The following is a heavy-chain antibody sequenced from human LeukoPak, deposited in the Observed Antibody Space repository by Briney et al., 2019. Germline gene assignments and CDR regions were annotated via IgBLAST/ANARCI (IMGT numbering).Heavy chain of an antibody. CDR3: ARASGSYFWYYFDY. Sequence: SETLSLTCTVSGGSISSGSYYWSWIRQPAGKGLEWIGRIYASGSTNYNPSLTSRVTISVDTSKNQFSLKLSSVTAADTAVYYCARASGSYFWYYFDYWGQGTLVTVSS. CDR1: GGSISSGSYY. CDR2: IYASGST. V-gene: IGHV4-61*02. J-gene: IGHJ4*02. D-gene: IGHD1-26*01.